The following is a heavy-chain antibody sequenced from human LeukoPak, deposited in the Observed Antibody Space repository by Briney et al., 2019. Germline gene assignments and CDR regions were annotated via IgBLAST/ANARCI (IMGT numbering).Heavy chain of an antibody. CDR2: IASDGSST. CDR1: GFAFSSYW. Sequence: GGSLRLSCAASGFAFSSYWMNWVRQAPGEGLVWVSRIASDGSSTTYADSVKGRFSISRDNAKNTLYLQMNSLRVEDTAVYYCARGRPHGNDYWGQGTLVTVSS. J-gene: IGHJ4*02. CDR3: ARGRPHGNDY. D-gene: IGHD4-23*01. V-gene: IGHV3-74*01.